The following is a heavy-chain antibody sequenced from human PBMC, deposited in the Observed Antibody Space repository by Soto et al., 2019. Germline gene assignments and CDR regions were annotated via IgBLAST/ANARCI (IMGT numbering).Heavy chain of an antibody. J-gene: IGHJ5*02. CDR1: GGSISSSSSD. CDR3: ARQLPGYSSSWRNWFDP. CDR2: MYYSGST. Sequence: SETLSVTCTVSGGSISSSSSDWGGIRQHQGKGLEWIGSMYYSGSTYYNRSLESRVTISVDTSKNQFSLKLSSVTAADTAVYYCARQLPGYSSSWRNWFDPWGQGTLVTVSS. D-gene: IGHD6-13*01. V-gene: IGHV4-39*01.